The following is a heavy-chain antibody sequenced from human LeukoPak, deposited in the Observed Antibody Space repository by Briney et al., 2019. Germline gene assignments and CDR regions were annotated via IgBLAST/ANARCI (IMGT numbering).Heavy chain of an antibody. J-gene: IGHJ4*02. V-gene: IGHV3-30*04. D-gene: IGHD6-13*01. CDR2: ISYDGSNK. Sequence: GRSLRLSCAASGFTFSSYAMHWVRQAPGKGLEWVAVISYDGSNKYYADSVKGRFTISRDNSKNTLYLQMNSLRAEDTAVYYCARWAPYSSSWYFGYWGQGTLVTVSS. CDR3: ARWAPYSSSWYFGY. CDR1: GFTFSSYA.